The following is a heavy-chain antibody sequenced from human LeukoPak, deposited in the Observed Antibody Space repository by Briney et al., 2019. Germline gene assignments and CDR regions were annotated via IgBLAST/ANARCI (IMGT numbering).Heavy chain of an antibody. J-gene: IGHJ4*02. CDR3: ARPQPHDTAMVYFDY. CDR2: INHSGST. Sequence: GSLRLSCAASGFTFSNAWMSWVRQPPGKGLEWIGEINHSGSTNYNPSLKSRVTISVDTSKNQFSLKLSSVTAADTAVYYCARPQPHDTAMVYFDYWGQGTLVTVSS. D-gene: IGHD5-18*01. V-gene: IGHV4-34*01. CDR1: GFTFSNAW.